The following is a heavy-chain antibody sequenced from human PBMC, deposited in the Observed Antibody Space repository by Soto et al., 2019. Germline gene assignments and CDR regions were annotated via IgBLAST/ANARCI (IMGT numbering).Heavy chain of an antibody. V-gene: IGHV4-59*08. J-gene: IGHJ4*02. CDR1: GVSISSSY. CDR2: IYYSGDT. D-gene: IGHD1-1*01. Sequence: SETLSLTCTVSGVSISSSYWSWIRQPPGKGLEWIGYIYYSGDTNYNSSLKSRVTISVDTSKNQFSLKLKSVTAADTAVYYCARSWNPFDYWGQGTLVTVSS. CDR3: ARSWNPFDY.